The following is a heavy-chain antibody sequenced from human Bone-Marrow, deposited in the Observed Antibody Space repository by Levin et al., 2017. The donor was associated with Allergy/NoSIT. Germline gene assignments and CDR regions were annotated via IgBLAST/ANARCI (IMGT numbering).Heavy chain of an antibody. Sequence: ASETLSLTCTVSSGSISSDHWNWIRQPPGKGLEWMGYIYYKGSTTYNPSLKSRITISVDTSKNQFSLKLTSVTAADTAVYYCGRSGRGSGASSWDDAIDIWGPGTMVTV. CDR1: SGSISSDH. V-gene: IGHV4-59*01. J-gene: IGHJ3*02. D-gene: IGHD3-16*01. CDR2: IYYKGST. CDR3: GRSGRGSGASSWDDAIDI.